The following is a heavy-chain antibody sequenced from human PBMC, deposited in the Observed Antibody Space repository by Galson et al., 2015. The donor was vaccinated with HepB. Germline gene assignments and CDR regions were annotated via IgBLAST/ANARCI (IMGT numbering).Heavy chain of an antibody. CDR3: ARAVPESFDFWSGYSHFDS. J-gene: IGHJ4*02. D-gene: IGHD3-3*01. CDR1: GSTLSNYG. CDR2: IIPIFGTT. Sequence: SVKVSCKASGSTLSNYGINWVRQAPGQGLEWMGGIIPIFGTTNYAQKFQGRVTIIADKSTSTAYMELSSLTSEDTAVYFCARAVPESFDFWSGYSHFDSWGQGTVVTVSS. V-gene: IGHV1-69*06.